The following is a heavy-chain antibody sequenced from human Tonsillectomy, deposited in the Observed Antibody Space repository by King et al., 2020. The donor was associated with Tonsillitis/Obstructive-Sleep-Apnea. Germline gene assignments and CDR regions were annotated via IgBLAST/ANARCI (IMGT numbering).Heavy chain of an antibody. CDR2: IYPSDSDT. D-gene: IGHD1-7*01. CDR3: ARSAPGTGNTPFEY. V-gene: IGHV5-51*01. J-gene: IGHJ4*02. CDR1: GYRFTSHW. Sequence: VQLVESGAEVKKPGESLKISCKGSGYRFTSHWIGWVRQMPGKGLEWMGIIYPSDSDTRYSPSFQGQVTISADKSISTAYLQWSSLKAPDTAIYYCARSAPGTGNTPFEYWGQGTLVTVSS.